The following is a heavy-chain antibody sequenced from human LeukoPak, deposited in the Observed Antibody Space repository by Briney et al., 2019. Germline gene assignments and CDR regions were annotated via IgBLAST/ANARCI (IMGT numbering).Heavy chain of an antibody. V-gene: IGHV3-7*04. CDR3: ARGGRGSYL. Sequence: PGGSLRLSCAASGFSFSSYWMTCVRQTPGKGLDWVADIKQDGSETRYVDSVKGRFTISRDNAKNSLYLQMNSLRDKDTAVYYCARGGRGSYLWGQGTLVTVSS. D-gene: IGHD3-16*01. CDR2: IKQDGSET. CDR1: GFSFSSYW. J-gene: IGHJ4*02.